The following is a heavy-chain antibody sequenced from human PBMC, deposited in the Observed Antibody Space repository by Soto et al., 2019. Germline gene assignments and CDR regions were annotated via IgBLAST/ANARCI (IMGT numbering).Heavy chain of an antibody. CDR1: GDTSTRYA. J-gene: IGHJ4*02. CDR3: NRGSEYDFWSGYL. V-gene: IGHV1-69*06. CDR2: IVPMFGTS. Sequence: QERLVQSGAEVRKPGSSVKVSCKVTGDTSTRYAINWVRQAPGQGLEWMGGIVPMFGTSKYAQKFQGRVTITADTSTNIAYMELRSLSSEDTAVYYCNRGSEYDFWSGYLWGQETLVSVSS. D-gene: IGHD3-3*01.